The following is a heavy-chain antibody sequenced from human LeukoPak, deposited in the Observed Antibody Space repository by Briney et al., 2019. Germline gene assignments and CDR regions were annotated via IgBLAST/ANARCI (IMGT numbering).Heavy chain of an antibody. J-gene: IGHJ6*02. CDR3: ARGYSYYYYGMDV. Sequence: GGSLRLSCAASGFTFNNYAMGWVRQPPGKGLEWLSAIDGGGDATKYADSVKGRFTISRDNSKNTLSLQMNSLRAEDTAVYYCARGYSYYYYGMDVWGQGTTVTVSS. CDR1: GFTFNNYA. V-gene: IGHV3-23*01. CDR2: IDGGGDAT. D-gene: IGHD3-10*01.